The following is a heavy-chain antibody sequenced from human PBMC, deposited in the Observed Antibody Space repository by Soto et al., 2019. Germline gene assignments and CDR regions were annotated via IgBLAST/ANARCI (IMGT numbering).Heavy chain of an antibody. CDR2: ISGSGGST. V-gene: IGHV3-23*01. D-gene: IGHD5-18*01. CDR3: VKRGYSYGYLGYYYGMDV. CDR1: GFTFSSYA. J-gene: IGHJ6*02. Sequence: HPGGSLRLSCAASGFTFSSYAMSWVRQAPGKGLEWVSAISGSGGSTYYADSVKGRFTISRDNSKNTLYLQMNSLRAEDTAVYYCVKRGYSYGYLGYYYGMDVWGQGTTVTVSS.